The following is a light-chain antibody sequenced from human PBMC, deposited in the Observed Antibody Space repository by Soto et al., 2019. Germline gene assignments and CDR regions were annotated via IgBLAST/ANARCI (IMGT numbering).Light chain of an antibody. CDR1: QSVNSVY. Sequence: EIVLTQSPGTLSLSPGERASLSCRADQSVNSVYLAWYQHKPGQAPRLLIYGASDRATGIPDRFSGSGSGTDFTLTISRLEPEDFAVYYCQQYGSSPRTFGQGTKVDIK. J-gene: IGKJ1*01. CDR3: QQYGSSPRT. CDR2: GAS. V-gene: IGKV3-20*01.